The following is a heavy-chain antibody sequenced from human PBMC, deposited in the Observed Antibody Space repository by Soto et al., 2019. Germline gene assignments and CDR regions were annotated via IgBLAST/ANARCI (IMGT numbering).Heavy chain of an antibody. CDR1: GFTFSSYA. Sequence: QVQLVESGGGVVQPGRSLRLSCAASGFTFSSYAMHWVRQARGKGLEWVAVISYDGSNKYYADSVKGRFTISRDNSKNTLYLQMNSLRDEDTAVYYCARYLVGIRLDYYCGMDVWGQGTMVTVSS. CDR2: ISYDGSNK. V-gene: IGHV3-30-3*01. D-gene: IGHD2-21*01. J-gene: IGHJ6*02. CDR3: ARYLVGIRLDYYCGMDV.